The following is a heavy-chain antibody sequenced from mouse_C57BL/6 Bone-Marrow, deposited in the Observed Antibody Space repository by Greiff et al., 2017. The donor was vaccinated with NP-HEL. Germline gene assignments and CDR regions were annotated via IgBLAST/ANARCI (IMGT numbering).Heavy chain of an antibody. V-gene: IGHV1-19*01. Sequence: VQLQQSGPVLVKPGASVKMSCKASGYTFTDYYMNWVKQSHGKSLEWIGVINPYNGGTSYNQKFKGKATLTVDKSSSTAYMELNSLTSEDSAVYYCARVYYYGSSAWFAYWGQGTLVTVSA. CDR1: GYTFTDYY. J-gene: IGHJ3*01. D-gene: IGHD1-1*01. CDR3: ARVYYYGSSAWFAY. CDR2: INPYNGGT.